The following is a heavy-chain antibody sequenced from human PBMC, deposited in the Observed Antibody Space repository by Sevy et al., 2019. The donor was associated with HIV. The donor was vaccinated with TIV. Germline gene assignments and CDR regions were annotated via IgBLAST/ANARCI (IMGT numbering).Heavy chain of an antibody. J-gene: IGHJ4*02. D-gene: IGHD6-19*01. CDR3: ARGRSAVATYYTWSTVAGYYFDY. Sequence: SETLSLTCTVSGDSISSGANYWGWIRQHPVKGLEWIGYIHYSGSTYDNPSLKSRITMSVDTSKNKFSLKLRSVTAADTAVYYCARGRSAVATYYTWSTVAGYYFDYWGQGTLVTVSS. V-gene: IGHV4-31*03. CDR2: IHYSGST. CDR1: GDSISSGANY.